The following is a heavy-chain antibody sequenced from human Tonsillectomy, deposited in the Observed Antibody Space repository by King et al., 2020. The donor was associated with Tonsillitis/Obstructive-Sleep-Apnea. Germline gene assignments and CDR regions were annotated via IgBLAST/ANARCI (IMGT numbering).Heavy chain of an antibody. CDR2: IDTSGNT. CDR3: ARDLSSSSYHWFDP. V-gene: IGHV4-4*07. CDR1: GGSISSYY. J-gene: IGHJ5*02. D-gene: IGHD6-13*01. Sequence: QLQESGPGLVKPSETLSLTFTVSGGSISSYYWSWLRQPAGKGLEWIGLIDTSGNTNYNHSLKTRVTMSVDTSKNQFSLKLSSVTAADTAVYYCARDLSSSSYHWFDPWGQGILGTVSS.